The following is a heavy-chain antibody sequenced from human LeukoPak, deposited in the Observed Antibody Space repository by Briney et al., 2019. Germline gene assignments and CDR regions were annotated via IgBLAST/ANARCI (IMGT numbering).Heavy chain of an antibody. CDR2: IYHSGST. D-gene: IGHD3-10*01. CDR3: ARLSSGTHANFDC. CDR1: GGSISSGGYY. Sequence: SETLSLTCTVSGGSISSGGYYWSWIRQPPGKGLEWIGYIYHSGSTYYNPSLKSPVTISVDASKNQFSLKLSSVTAADTAVYYCARLSSGTHANFDCWGQGTLVTVSS. V-gene: IGHV4-30-2*01. J-gene: IGHJ4*02.